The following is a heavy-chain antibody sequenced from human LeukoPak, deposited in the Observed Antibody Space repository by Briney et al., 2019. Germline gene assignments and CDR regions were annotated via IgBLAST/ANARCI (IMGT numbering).Heavy chain of an antibody. V-gene: IGHV4-34*01. CDR2: INHSGST. Sequence: ASETLSLTCAVYGGSFSGYYWSWIRQPPGKGLEWIGEINHSGSTNYNPSLKSRVTISVDTSKNQFSLKLSSVTAADTAVYYCARGKTVLLWFGELYWFDPWGQGTLVTVSS. D-gene: IGHD3-10*01. CDR3: ARGKTVLLWFGELYWFDP. CDR1: GGSFSGYY. J-gene: IGHJ5*02.